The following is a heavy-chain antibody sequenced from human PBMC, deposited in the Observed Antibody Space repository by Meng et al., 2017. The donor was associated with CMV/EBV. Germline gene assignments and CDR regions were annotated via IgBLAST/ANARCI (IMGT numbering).Heavy chain of an antibody. CDR1: GYTFTIYY. Sequence: ASVKVSCKASGYTFTIYYMHWVRQAPGQGLEWMGIINPSGGSTSYAQKFQGRVTMTRDTSTSTVYMELSSLRSEDTAVYYCARDQGYSSSSPEDHYYGMDVWGQGTTVTVSS. CDR2: INPSGGST. D-gene: IGHD6-6*01. J-gene: IGHJ6*02. CDR3: ARDQGYSSSSPEDHYYGMDV. V-gene: IGHV1-46*01.